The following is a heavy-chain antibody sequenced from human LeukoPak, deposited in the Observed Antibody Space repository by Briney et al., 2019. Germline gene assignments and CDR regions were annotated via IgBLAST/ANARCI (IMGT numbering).Heavy chain of an antibody. J-gene: IGHJ5*02. V-gene: IGHV1-2*02. D-gene: IGHD3-9*01. Sequence: ASVKVSCKASGYTFTGYYMHWVRQAPGQGLEWMGWINPNSGGTNYAQKFQGRVTMTRDTSISTAYMELSRLRSDDTAVYYCARLDGGYDNNYHAGWFDPWGQGTLVTVSS. CDR3: ARLDGGYDNNYHAGWFDP. CDR1: GYTFTGYY. CDR2: INPNSGGT.